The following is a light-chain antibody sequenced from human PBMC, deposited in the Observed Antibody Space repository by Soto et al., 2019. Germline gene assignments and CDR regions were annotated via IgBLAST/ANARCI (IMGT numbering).Light chain of an antibody. Sequence: DIQMTQSPSTLSASIGDRVTITCRASQSLRTWLAWFQQKPGEAPKGLIYKVSYLESGVPPWFDGSGSETEFTLTINGLQPDDFATYYCLQYNTYPWTFGQGTKVEIK. J-gene: IGKJ1*01. CDR1: QSLRTW. V-gene: IGKV1-5*03. CDR2: KVS. CDR3: LQYNTYPWT.